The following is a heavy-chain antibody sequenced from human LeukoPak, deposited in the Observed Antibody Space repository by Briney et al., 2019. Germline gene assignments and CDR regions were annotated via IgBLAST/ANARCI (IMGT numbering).Heavy chain of an antibody. CDR3: ATSYYYTSGTYS. CDR1: GYTFTNYW. J-gene: IGHJ5*02. V-gene: IGHV5-51*01. D-gene: IGHD3-10*01. CDR2: IYPGDSDT. Sequence: GESLKISCKGSGYTFTNYWIGWVRQMPGKGLEWMGIIYPGDSDTRYSPSFQGQVTISADQSINTAYLQWSSLKASDTAMYYCATSYYYTSGTYSWGQGTLVTVSS.